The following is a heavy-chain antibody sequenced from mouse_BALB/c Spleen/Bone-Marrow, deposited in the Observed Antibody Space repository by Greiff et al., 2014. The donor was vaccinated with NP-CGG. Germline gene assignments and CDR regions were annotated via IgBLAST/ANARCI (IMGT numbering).Heavy chain of an antibody. CDR1: GFSLTSYG. J-gene: IGHJ2*01. CDR2: IWGGGST. CDR3: ARNLRGNYGFDY. V-gene: IGHV2-2*02. Sequence: QVQLKESGPGLVQPSQSLSITCTVSGFSLTSYGVHWVRQSPGKGLEWLGVIWGGGSTEYYAAFISRLSISKDNSKSQVFFKMNSLQANDTAIYYCARNLRGNYGFDYWGQGTTLTVSS. D-gene: IGHD2-1*01.